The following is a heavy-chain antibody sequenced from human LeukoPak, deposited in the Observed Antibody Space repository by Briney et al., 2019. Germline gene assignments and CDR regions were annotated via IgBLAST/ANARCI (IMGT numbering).Heavy chain of an antibody. J-gene: IGHJ4*02. V-gene: IGHV1-46*01. CDR1: GYTFTSYY. Sequence: ASVKVSCKASGYTFTSYYMHWVRQAPGQGLEWMGIINPSGGSTSYAQKFQGRVTMTRDMSTSTVYMELSSLRSEDTAVYYCARDLSMTRGDVYWGQGTLVTVSS. D-gene: IGHD6-6*01. CDR2: INPSGGST. CDR3: ARDLSMTRGDVY.